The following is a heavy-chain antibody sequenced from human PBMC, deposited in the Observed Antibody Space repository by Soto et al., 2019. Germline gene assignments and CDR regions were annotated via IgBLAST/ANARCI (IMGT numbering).Heavy chain of an antibody. J-gene: IGHJ6*02. D-gene: IGHD3-3*01. CDR3: ARLFDFAILPPGYGLDV. CDR2: VSPLSGTQ. Sequence: QLQVVQSGAEVKKPGSSVKVSCKAAEHTFNNFGVAWVRQAPGQGLEWMGGVSPLSGTQKFAQIFQGRVTITADTSANTVYMELDRLTSEDTAVYYCARLFDFAILPPGYGLDVWGQGATVTVTS. V-gene: IGHV1-69*06. CDR1: EHTFNNFG.